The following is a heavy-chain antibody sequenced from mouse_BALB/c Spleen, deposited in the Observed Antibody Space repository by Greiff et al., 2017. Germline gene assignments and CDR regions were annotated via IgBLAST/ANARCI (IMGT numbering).Heavy chain of an antibody. CDR2: ISDGGSYT. CDR3: ARGDGYYV. Sequence: DVMLVESGGGLVKPGGSLKLSCAASGFTFSDYYMYWVRQTPEKRLEWVATISDGGSYTYYPDSVKGRFTISRDNARNILYLQMSSLRSEDTAMYYCARGDGYYVWGQGTLVTVSA. J-gene: IGHJ3*01. D-gene: IGHD2-3*01. V-gene: IGHV5-4*02. CDR1: GFTFSDYY.